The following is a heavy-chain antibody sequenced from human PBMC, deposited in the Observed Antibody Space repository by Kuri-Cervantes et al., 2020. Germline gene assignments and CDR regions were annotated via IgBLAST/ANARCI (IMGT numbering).Heavy chain of an antibody. CDR2: IIPIFGTA. V-gene: IGHV1-69*06. Sequence: SVKVSCKASGGTFSSYAISWVRQAPGQGLEWMGGIIPIFGTANYAQKFQGRVTITADKSTSTAYMELRSLRSDDTAVYYCARDRGGRIRGYSYEKEYMDVWGKGTTVTVSS. D-gene: IGHD5-18*01. CDR1: GGTFSSYA. CDR3: ARDRGGRIRGYSYEKEYMDV. J-gene: IGHJ6*03.